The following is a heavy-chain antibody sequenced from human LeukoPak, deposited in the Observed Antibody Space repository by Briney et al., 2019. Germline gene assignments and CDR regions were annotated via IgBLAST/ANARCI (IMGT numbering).Heavy chain of an antibody. J-gene: IGHJ3*02. V-gene: IGHV1-46*01. CDR1: GYTFTTYY. CDR3: AREQYDAFDI. CDR2: INPSGGRT. Sequence: ASVKVSCKASGYTFTTYYMHWVRQAPGQGLEWMGIINPSGGRTSYTQKFQGRLTMTRDTSTSTVYMELSSLSSEDTAVYYCAREQYDAFDIWGHGTMVTASS.